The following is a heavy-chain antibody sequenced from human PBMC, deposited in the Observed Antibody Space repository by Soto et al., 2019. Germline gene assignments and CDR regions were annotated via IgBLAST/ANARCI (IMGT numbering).Heavy chain of an antibody. CDR2: TSWNDDR. J-gene: IGHJ4*02. CDR3: AHTVWGDGSSWYPVGYDY. CDR1: GFSLSTSGVG. D-gene: IGHD6-13*01. V-gene: IGHV2-5*01. Sequence: QITLKESGPTLVKPTQPLTLTCTFSGFSLSTSGVGVGGCRQPPGKALEWLAHTSWNDDRRYSPSLKSMLTITKDPSKNQVVLTLTNMDPVDTATYYCAHTVWGDGSSWYPVGYDYWGQGTLVTVSS.